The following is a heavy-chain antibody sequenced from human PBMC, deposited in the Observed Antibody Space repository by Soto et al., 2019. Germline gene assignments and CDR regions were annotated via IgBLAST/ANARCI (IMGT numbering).Heavy chain of an antibody. V-gene: IGHV3-21*01. CDR3: ARDAPLIVGANYFDY. D-gene: IGHD1-26*01. J-gene: IGHJ4*02. CDR2: ISSSSSYI. CDR1: GFTFSSYS. Sequence: GGSLRLSCAASGFTFSSYSMNWVRQAPGKGLEWVSSISSSSSYIYYADSVKGRFTISRDNAKNSLYLQMNSLRAEDTAVYYCARDAPLIVGANYFDYWGQGTLVTVSS.